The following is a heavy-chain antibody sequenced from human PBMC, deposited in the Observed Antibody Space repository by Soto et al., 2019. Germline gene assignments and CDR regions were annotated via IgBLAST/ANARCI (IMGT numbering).Heavy chain of an antibody. CDR3: ARYSWTTDPH. V-gene: IGHV4-39*01. CDR2: IYYSGST. D-gene: IGHD1-20*01. Sequence: QLQLQESGPGLVKPSETLSLTCTVSGGSISSSSYYWGWIRQPPGKGLEWIGSIYYSGSTYYNPSLKSRVTISVDTSKNQSSLKLSSVTAADTAVYYCARYSWTTDPHWGQGTLVTVSS. CDR1: GGSISSSSYY. J-gene: IGHJ4*02.